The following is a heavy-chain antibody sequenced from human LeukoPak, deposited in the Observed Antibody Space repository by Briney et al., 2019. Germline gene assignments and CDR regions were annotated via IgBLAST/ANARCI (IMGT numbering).Heavy chain of an antibody. D-gene: IGHD5-12*01. CDR3: TRVRSGSDFGAFDI. Sequence: PSETLSLTCTVSGGSISNYYWSWIRQPPGKGLEWIGYIYYSGSTHYNPSLKSRVTILVDTSKNQFSLKLISVTAADTAVYYCTRVRSGSDFGAFDIWAKGQWSPSLQ. J-gene: IGHJ3*02. V-gene: IGHV4-59*01. CDR1: GGSISNYY. CDR2: IYYSGST.